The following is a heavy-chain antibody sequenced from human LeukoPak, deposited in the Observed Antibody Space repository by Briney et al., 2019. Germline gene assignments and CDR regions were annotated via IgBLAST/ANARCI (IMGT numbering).Heavy chain of an antibody. CDR1: GFTFSSHA. V-gene: IGHV3-30-3*01. D-gene: IGHD3-10*01. J-gene: IGHJ6*02. CDR2: VSNDGSNI. Sequence: GGSLRLSCAASGFTFSSHAMHWVRQAPGKGLEWVALVSNDGSNIYYAESVKGRFTISRDNSKNTLYLRMNSLRAEDTAVYHCAKAYRGGSIYYYCGMDVWGQGTTVTVSS. CDR3: AKAYRGGSIYYYCGMDV.